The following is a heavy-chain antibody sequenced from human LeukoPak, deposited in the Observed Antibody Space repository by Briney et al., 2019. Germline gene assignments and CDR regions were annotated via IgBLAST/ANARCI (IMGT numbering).Heavy chain of an antibody. Sequence: SETLSLTCTFSGRFISSYYWRCIRQPPGKGLEWIGYIYYSGSNNYNPSLKSRDTISVDTSKNQFSLKPRSVTAADTAVCYCARRVGSGTPPRGYNWFDPWGQGTLVTVSS. D-gene: IGHD3-10*01. CDR2: IYYSGSN. CDR3: ARRVGSGTPPRGYNWFDP. J-gene: IGHJ5*02. V-gene: IGHV4-59*08. CDR1: GRFISSYY.